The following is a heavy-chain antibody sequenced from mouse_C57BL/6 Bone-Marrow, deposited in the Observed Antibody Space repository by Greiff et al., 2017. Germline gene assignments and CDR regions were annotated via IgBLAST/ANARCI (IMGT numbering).Heavy chain of an antibody. J-gene: IGHJ2*01. CDR3: ARWDYYGSSSYFDY. D-gene: IGHD1-1*01. V-gene: IGHV1-52*01. Sequence: VQLQQPGAELVRPGSSVKLSCKASGYTFTSYWMHWVKQRPIQGLEWIGNIDPSDSETHYNQKFKDKATLTVDKSSSTAYMQLSSLTSEDSAVYYCARWDYYGSSSYFDYWGQGTTLTVSS. CDR2: IDPSDSET. CDR1: GYTFTSYW.